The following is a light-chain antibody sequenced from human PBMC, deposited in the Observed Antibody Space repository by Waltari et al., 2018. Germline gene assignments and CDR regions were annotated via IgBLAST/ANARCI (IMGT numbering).Light chain of an antibody. V-gene: IGKV3-20*01. CDR3: QQYGSSPLT. Sequence: EIVLTQSPGTLSLSPGDRATLSCRASQSIRSSYLAWYQQKPGQAPRLLIYGESFRATGIPDRFSGSGSGTDFTLTISRLEPEDFAVYYCQQYGSSPLTFGGGTKVEIK. J-gene: IGKJ4*01. CDR1: QSIRSSY. CDR2: GES.